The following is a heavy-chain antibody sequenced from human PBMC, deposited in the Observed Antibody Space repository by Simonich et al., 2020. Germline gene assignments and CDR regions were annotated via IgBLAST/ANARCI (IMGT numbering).Heavy chain of an antibody. Sequence: QVQLVQSGAEVKKPGASVKVSCKASGYTFTGYYMHWVRQAPGQGLEWMGWINPSSGGTNYAQTFQGRVTMTRDTSISTAYMELSRLRSDDTAVYYCARVRFEAFDIWGQGTMVTVSS. V-gene: IGHV1-2*02. CDR2: INPSSGGT. CDR1: GYTFTGYY. CDR3: ARVRFEAFDI. J-gene: IGHJ3*02.